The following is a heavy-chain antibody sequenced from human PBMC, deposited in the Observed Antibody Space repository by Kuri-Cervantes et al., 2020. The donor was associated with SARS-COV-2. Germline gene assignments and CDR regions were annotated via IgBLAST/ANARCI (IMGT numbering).Heavy chain of an antibody. CDR3: ANTPAGSSSWQYAFWFDP. CDR2: INPNSGGT. J-gene: IGHJ5*02. V-gene: IGHV1-2*02. D-gene: IGHD6-13*01. CDR1: GYTFTGYY. Sequence: ASVKVSCKASGYTFTGYYMHWVRQAPGQGLEWMGWINPNSGGTNYAQKFQGRVTMTRDTSISTAYMELSRLRSEDTAVYYCANTPAGSSSWQYAFWFDPWGQGTLVTVSS.